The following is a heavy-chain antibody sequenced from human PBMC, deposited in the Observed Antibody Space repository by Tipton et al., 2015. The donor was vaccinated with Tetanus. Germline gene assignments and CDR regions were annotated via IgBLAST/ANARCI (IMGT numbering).Heavy chain of an antibody. Sequence: QLVQSGAEVKKPGASVKVSCTASGYTFTGYYMYWVRQAPGQGFEWMGWIDPNSGGTIYAQKFQGRITMTRDTSISTAYMELNSLRSDDTAAYYCARDRGDYIYYGMDVWGPGTTVTAS. V-gene: IGHV1-2*02. CDR2: IDPNSGGT. J-gene: IGHJ6*02. D-gene: IGHD3-22*01. CDR3: ARDRGDYIYYGMDV. CDR1: GYTFTGYY.